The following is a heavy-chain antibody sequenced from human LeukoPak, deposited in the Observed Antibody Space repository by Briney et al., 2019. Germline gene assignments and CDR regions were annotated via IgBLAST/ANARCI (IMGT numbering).Heavy chain of an antibody. D-gene: IGHD3-16*01. CDR1: GYTFTGYY. CDR2: INPNSGGT. CDR3: ARDTKRSRARWENLGIDP. J-gene: IGHJ5*02. V-gene: IGHV1-2*02. Sequence: ASVKVSCKASGYTFTGYYMHWVRQAPGQGLEWMGWINPNSGGTNYAQKFQGRVTMTRDTSISTAYMELSRLRSDDTAVYYCARDTKRSRARWENLGIDPWGQGTLVTVSS.